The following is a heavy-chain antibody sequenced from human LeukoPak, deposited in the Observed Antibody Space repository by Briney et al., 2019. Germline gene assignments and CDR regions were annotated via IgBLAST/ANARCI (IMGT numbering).Heavy chain of an antibody. CDR2: ISYDGSNK. V-gene: IGHV3-30-3*01. Sequence: SCKASGGTLSSYAMHWVRQAPGKGLEWVAVISYDGSNKYYADSVKGRFTISRDNSKNTLYLQMNSLRAEDTAVYYCARRQYYYGSGSYYNQYYYYGMDVWGQGTTVTVSS. CDR3: ARRQYYYGSGSYYNQYYYYGMDV. D-gene: IGHD3-10*01. J-gene: IGHJ6*02. CDR1: GGTLSSYA.